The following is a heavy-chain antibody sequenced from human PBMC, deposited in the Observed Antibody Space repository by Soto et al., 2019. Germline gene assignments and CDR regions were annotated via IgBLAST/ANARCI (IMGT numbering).Heavy chain of an antibody. CDR1: GGTLSDYA. D-gene: IGHD3-22*01. V-gene: IGHV1-69*12. J-gene: IGHJ3*01. CDR3: ARGPRDHFYYDSIDYARSYGAFDL. CDR2: IIPIFGSA. Sequence: QVQLVQSGAEVKKPGSSVKVSCKASGGTLSDYAFSWVRQAPGQGLEWMGGIIPIFGSANYAQKLQGRVTNTADESTKTAYMELSSLRSEDTAVYYCARGPRDHFYYDSIDYARSYGAFDLWGQGTMVTVSS.